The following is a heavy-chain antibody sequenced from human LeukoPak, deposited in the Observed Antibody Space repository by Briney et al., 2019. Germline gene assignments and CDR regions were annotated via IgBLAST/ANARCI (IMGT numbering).Heavy chain of an antibody. CDR3: AREPQPYYDFWSGRNWFDP. J-gene: IGHJ5*02. V-gene: IGHV4-4*07. CDR2: IYTSGST. Sequence: SETLSLTCTVSGGSISSFYCRWIRQPAGKGLEWIGRIYTSGSTNYNPSLKSRVTISVDKSKNQFSLKLSSVTAADTAVYYCAREPQPYYDFWSGRNWFDPWGQGTLVTVSS. CDR1: GGSISSFY. D-gene: IGHD3-3*01.